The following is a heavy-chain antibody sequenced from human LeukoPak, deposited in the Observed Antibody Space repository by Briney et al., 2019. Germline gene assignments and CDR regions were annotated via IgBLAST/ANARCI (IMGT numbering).Heavy chain of an antibody. CDR3: ARGAHYDFWSGDPTYYFDY. CDR1: GYTFTSYG. CDR2: ISAYNGNT. V-gene: IGHV1-18*01. J-gene: IGHJ4*02. Sequence: GASVKVSCKASGYTFTSYGISWVRQAPGQGLEWMEWISAYNGNTNYAQKPQGRVTMTTDTSTSTAYMELRSLRSDDTAVYYCARGAHYDFWSGDPTYYFDYWGQGTLVTVSS. D-gene: IGHD3-3*01.